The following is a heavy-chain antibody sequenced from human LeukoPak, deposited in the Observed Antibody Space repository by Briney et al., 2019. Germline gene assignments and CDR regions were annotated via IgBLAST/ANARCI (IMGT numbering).Heavy chain of an antibody. V-gene: IGHV3-23*01. CDR3: AKDGPPESSSWYYYYYYYMDV. D-gene: IGHD6-13*01. J-gene: IGHJ6*03. Sequence: GGSLRLSCAASGFTFSSYAMNWVRQAPGKGLQWVSSISDSGDSTYYADSVKGRFTISRDNSKNTLYLQMNSLRAEDTAVYYCAKDGPPESSSWYYYYYYYMDVWGKGTTVTISS. CDR2: ISDSGDST. CDR1: GFTFSSYA.